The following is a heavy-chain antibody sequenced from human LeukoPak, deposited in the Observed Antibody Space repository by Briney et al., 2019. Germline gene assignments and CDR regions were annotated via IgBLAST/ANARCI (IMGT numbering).Heavy chain of an antibody. D-gene: IGHD3-22*01. CDR1: GFTFSNYG. CDR3: AKDGTSFISYYYDSSGFYDC. Sequence: GGSLRLSCAASGFTFSNYGMHWVRQAPGKGLEWVAAVSYDGTYKYYADSMKGRFTVSRDNSKNTLYLQVNTLRAEDMAVYYCAKDGTSFISYYYDSSGFYDCWGQGTLVTVSS. V-gene: IGHV3-30*18. J-gene: IGHJ4*02. CDR2: VSYDGTYK.